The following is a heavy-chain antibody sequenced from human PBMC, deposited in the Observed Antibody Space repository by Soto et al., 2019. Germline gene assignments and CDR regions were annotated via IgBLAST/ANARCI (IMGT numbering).Heavy chain of an antibody. Sequence: GGSLRLSCAASGFTFSGYWMSWVRQAPGKGLEWVANIKQDGSEKYYVDSVKGRFTISRDNAKNSLYLQMNSLRAEDTAVYYCARDHQDIVAVPADAFDIWGQGTMVTVSS. V-gene: IGHV3-7*01. CDR1: GFTFSGYW. CDR3: ARDHQDIVAVPADAFDI. D-gene: IGHD2-2*01. J-gene: IGHJ3*02. CDR2: IKQDGSEK.